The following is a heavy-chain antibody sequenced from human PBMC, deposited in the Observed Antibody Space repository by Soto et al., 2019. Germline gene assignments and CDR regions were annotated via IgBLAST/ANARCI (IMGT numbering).Heavy chain of an antibody. D-gene: IGHD2-8*01. CDR3: ARAVYFEAFEI. J-gene: IGHJ3*02. Sequence: AASVKVSCKASGYTFTGYYIHWVRQAPGQGLEWMGLIKPNSGGTTYAQKFQGRVTMTRDTSMTTAYMELNRLRSDDTAMYYCARAVYFEAFEIWGQGTMVTVSS. CDR1: GYTFTGYY. V-gene: IGHV1-2*02. CDR2: IKPNSGGT.